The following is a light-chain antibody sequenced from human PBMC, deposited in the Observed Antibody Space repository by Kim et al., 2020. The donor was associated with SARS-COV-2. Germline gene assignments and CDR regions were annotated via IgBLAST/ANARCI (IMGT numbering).Light chain of an antibody. CDR1: RSVIHGDGSTY. J-gene: IGKJ2*01. CDR2: SVS. V-gene: IGKV2-30*02. CDR3: MQGTQWPYT. Sequence: PASISRTVRRSVIHGDGSTYVNWCHQRPRQSPRRLMYSVSNRDSGVPDRCSGSGSRTDFTLEISRVEAEDVGVYYCMQGTQWPYTFSQGTKLEI.